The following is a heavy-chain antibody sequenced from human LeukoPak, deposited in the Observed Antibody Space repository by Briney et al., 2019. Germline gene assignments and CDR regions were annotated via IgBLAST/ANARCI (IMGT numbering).Heavy chain of an antibody. CDR2: ISSSGSTI. CDR3: ARESSSWYAY. Sequence: PGGSLRLSCAASGFTFSSYETNWVRQAPGKGLEWVSYISSSGSTIYYADSVKGRFTISRDNAKNSLYLQMNSLRAEDTAVYYCARESSSWYAYWGQGTLVTVSS. CDR1: GFTFSSYE. D-gene: IGHD6-13*01. V-gene: IGHV3-48*03. J-gene: IGHJ4*02.